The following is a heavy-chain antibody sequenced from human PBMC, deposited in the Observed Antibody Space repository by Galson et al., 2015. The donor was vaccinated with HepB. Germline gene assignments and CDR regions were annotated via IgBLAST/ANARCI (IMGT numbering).Heavy chain of an antibody. J-gene: IGHJ4*02. CDR1: GFTFSSYA. CDR2: ISYDGSNK. V-gene: IGHV3-30-3*01. Sequence: SLRLSCEASGFTFSSYAMHWVRQAPGQGLEWVAVISYDGSNKYYADSVTGRFTISRDNSKNTLYLQMNSLRAEDTAVYYCARDEYDSPVAASYFDYWGQGTLVTVSS. CDR3: ARDEYDSPVAASYFDY. D-gene: IGHD3-22*01.